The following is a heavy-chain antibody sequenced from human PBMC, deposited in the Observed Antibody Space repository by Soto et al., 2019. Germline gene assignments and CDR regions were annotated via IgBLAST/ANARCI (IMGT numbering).Heavy chain of an antibody. D-gene: IGHD2-21*01. CDR3: AKSAYSLRYYYYGMDV. CDR2: ISGSGGST. J-gene: IGHJ6*02. V-gene: IGHV3-23*01. CDR1: GFTFSSYA. Sequence: GGSLRLSCAASGFTFSSYAMSWVRQAPGKGLEWVSAISGSGGSTYYADSVKGRFTISRDNSKNTLYLQMNSLRAEDTAVYYCAKSAYSLRYYYYGMDVWGQGTTVTVSS.